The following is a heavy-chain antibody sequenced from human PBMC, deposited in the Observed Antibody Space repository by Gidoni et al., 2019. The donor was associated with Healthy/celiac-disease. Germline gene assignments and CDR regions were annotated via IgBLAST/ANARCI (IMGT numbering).Heavy chain of an antibody. D-gene: IGHD3-22*01. V-gene: IGHV1-18*01. CDR3: ARASHYYDSSGYQLGAY. J-gene: IGHJ4*02. CDR2: ISAYNGNT. CDR1: GYTFTSYG. Sequence: QVQLVQYGAEVKKPGASVKVSCKASGYTFTSYGISWVRQAPGQGLEWMGWISAYNGNTNYAQKLQGRVTMTTDTSTSTAYMELRSLRSDDTAVYYCARASHYYDSSGYQLGAYWGQGTLVTVSS.